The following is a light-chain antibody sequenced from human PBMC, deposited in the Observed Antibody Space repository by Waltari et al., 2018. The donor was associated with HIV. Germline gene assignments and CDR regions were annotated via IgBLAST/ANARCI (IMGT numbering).Light chain of an antibody. CDR3: QQYGSSTYS. J-gene: IGKJ2*03. CDR2: GAA. V-gene: IGKV3-20*01. Sequence: EIVLTQSPGTLSLSPGDRATLSCRASQSVSNKFLAWYQHKRGQAPRLLVYGAASRARGIPDRVSGSGYGTDFTLTISRLEPEDFAMYDWQQYGSSTYSFGERTKLEIK. CDR1: QSVSNKF.